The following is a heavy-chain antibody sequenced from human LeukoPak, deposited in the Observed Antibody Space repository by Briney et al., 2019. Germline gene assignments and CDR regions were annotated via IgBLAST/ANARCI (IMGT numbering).Heavy chain of an antibody. V-gene: IGHV3-33*01. CDR1: GFTFSSYG. CDR3: ARGGRNSYYSDY. CDR2: IWYDGSNK. Sequence: GGSLRLSCAASGFTFSSYGMHWVRQAPGKGLEWVAVIWYDGSNKYYADSVKGRFTISRDNSKNTLCLQMNSLRAEDTAAYYCARGGRNSYYSDYWGQGTLVTVSS. J-gene: IGHJ4*02. D-gene: IGHD3-22*01.